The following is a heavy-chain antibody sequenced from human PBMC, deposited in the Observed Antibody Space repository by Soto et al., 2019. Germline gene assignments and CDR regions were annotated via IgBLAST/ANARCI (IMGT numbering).Heavy chain of an antibody. CDR3: ARATGITGTTTRWFDP. CDR2: INHSGST. D-gene: IGHD1-20*01. Sequence: SETLSLTCAVYGGSFSGYYWSWIRQPPGKGLEWIGEINHSGSTNYNPSLKSRVTISVDTSKNQFSLKLSSVTAADTAVYYCARATGITGTTTRWFDPWGQGTLVTVSS. CDR1: GGSFSGYY. J-gene: IGHJ5*02. V-gene: IGHV4-34*01.